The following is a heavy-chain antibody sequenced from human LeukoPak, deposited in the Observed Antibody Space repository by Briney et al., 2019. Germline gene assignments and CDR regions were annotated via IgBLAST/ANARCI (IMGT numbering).Heavy chain of an antibody. CDR2: VNRDGSET. Sequence: GGSLRLSCAASGFALSSHWMTWVRQVPGRGPEWVANVNRDGSETYYLDSVKGRFTISKDNAKNSLYLQMNSLRAEDTALYHCARNNGMDVWGQGPTVIVSS. CDR1: GFALSSHW. V-gene: IGHV3-7*03. J-gene: IGHJ6*02. CDR3: ARNNGMDV.